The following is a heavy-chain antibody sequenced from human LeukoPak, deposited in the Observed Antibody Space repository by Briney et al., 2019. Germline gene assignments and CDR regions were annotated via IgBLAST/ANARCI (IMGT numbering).Heavy chain of an antibody. D-gene: IGHD3-22*01. CDR2: IFHSGFT. Sequence: SETLSLTCTVSAYSISSGYYWGWIRLPPGKGLEWIGSIFHSGFTYYNPSLKSRVTISVDTSKNQSSLRLSSVTAADTAVYYCARGNTMIVGYYFDYWGQGTLVTVSS. CDR1: AYSISSGYY. V-gene: IGHV4-38-2*02. J-gene: IGHJ4*02. CDR3: ARGNTMIVGYYFDY.